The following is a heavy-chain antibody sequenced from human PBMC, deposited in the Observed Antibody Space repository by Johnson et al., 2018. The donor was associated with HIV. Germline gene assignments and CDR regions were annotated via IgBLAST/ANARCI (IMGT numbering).Heavy chain of an antibody. CDR1: GFTFDEYA. Sequence: VQLVESGGGVVRPGGSLRLSCAASGFTFDEYAMHWVRQAPGKGLEWVSGISWNSGSIGYVDSVKGRFTISRDNSKNMTNLQMNGLSDEDTADYYCVRDQGSGWPTNAFDIWGRGTRVTVSS. D-gene: IGHD6-19*01. CDR2: ISWNSGSI. V-gene: IGHV3-9*01. J-gene: IGHJ3*02. CDR3: VRDQGSGWPTNAFDI.